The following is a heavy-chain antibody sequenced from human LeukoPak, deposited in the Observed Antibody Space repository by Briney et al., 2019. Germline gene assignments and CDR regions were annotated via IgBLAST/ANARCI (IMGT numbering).Heavy chain of an antibody. J-gene: IGHJ6*02. V-gene: IGHV3-9*01. Sequence: PGRSLRLSCAASGFTFDDYAMHWVRQAPGKGLEWVSGISWNSGSIGYADSVKGRFTISRDNAKNSLYLQMNSLRAEDTALYYCAKSLAGGYYYYGMDVWGQGTTVTVSS. CDR1: GFTFDDYA. CDR3: AKSLAGGYYYYGMDV. CDR2: ISWNSGSI. D-gene: IGHD6-19*01.